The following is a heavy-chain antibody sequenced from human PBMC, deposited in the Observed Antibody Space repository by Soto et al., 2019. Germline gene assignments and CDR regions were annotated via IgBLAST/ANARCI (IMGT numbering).Heavy chain of an antibody. J-gene: IGHJ4*02. D-gene: IGHD6-25*01. CDR2: ISSDGSGT. Sequence: PGGSLRLSCAVSGFTFGTYWMHWVRQVPGKGLVWVARISSDGSGTSYADSVKGRFTISGDNAKNTLFLQMNSLGADDSALYYCSRGERSHFDSWGPGTLVTVSS. CDR3: SRGERSHFDS. CDR1: GFTFGTYW. V-gene: IGHV3-74*01.